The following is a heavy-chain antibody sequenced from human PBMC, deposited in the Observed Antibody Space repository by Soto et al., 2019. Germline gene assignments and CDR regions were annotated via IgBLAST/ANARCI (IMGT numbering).Heavy chain of an antibody. Sequence: QVQLVESGGGVVQPGRSLRLSCAASGFTFSNYGMHWVRQAPGKGLEWVAVISYHGSDKYYADSVKGRFTISIDNSKNTLHLQMDSLRAEDTAVYYCAKDHLTTTVTTVGYWGQGTLVTVSS. CDR2: ISYHGSDK. J-gene: IGHJ4*02. V-gene: IGHV3-30*18. CDR1: GFTFSNYG. D-gene: IGHD4-17*01. CDR3: AKDHLTTTVTTVGY.